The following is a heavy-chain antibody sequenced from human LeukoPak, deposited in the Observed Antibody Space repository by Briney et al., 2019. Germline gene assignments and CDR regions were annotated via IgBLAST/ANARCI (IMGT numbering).Heavy chain of an antibody. CDR3: ARGNSYDSSGYPEYFQN. D-gene: IGHD3-22*01. Sequence: PGGSLRLSCVVSGFTFSSYIMHWVRQAPGKGLEWVAVISYDGSNKYYADSVKGRFTISRDNSKNTLYLQMNSLRAEDTAVYYCARGNSYDSSGYPEYFQNWGQGTLVTVSS. J-gene: IGHJ1*01. CDR2: ISYDGSNK. V-gene: IGHV3-30*04. CDR1: GFTFSSYI.